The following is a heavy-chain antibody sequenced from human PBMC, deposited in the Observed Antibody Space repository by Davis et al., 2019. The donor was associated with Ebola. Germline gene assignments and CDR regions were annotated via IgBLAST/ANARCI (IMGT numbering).Heavy chain of an antibody. V-gene: IGHV3-30*03. Sequence: PGGSLRLSCAASGFTFSSYGMHWVRQAPGKGLEWVAVISYDGSNKYYADSVKGRFTISRDNSKNTLYLQMNSLRAEDTAVYYCAGQTPLTYDYVWGTSPSSYWGQGTLVTVSS. CDR2: ISYDGSNK. D-gene: IGHD3-16*01. J-gene: IGHJ4*02. CDR1: GFTFSSYG. CDR3: AGQTPLTYDYVWGTSPSSY.